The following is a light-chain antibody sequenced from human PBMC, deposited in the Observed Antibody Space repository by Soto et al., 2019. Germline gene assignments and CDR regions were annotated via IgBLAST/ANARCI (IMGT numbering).Light chain of an antibody. Sequence: EIALTQSPGTLSLSPGERATLSCRASQSVSSSYLAWYQQKPGQAPRLLIYGASSRATGIPDRFSGSGSGTDFTLTISRLEPEDFAVYYCQQYGSSPPEAFGGGTKVDIK. J-gene: IGKJ4*01. CDR3: QQYGSSPPEA. CDR1: QSVSSSY. CDR2: GAS. V-gene: IGKV3-20*01.